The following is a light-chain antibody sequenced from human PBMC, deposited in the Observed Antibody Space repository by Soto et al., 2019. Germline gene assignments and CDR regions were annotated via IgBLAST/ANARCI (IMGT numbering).Light chain of an antibody. CDR2: GAS. J-gene: IGKJ1*01. V-gene: IGKV3-15*01. Sequence: TLSVSPGERAXLSCKASQSVSSNLAWYQQKPGQAPRLLIYGASTRATGIPARFSGSGSGTEFTLTISSLQSEDFAVYYCQHYYNWPRTFGQGTKVDIK. CDR3: QHYYNWPRT. CDR1: QSVSSN.